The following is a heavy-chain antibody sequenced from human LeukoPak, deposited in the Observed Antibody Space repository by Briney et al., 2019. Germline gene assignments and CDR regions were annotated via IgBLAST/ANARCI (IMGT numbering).Heavy chain of an antibody. Sequence: SETLSLTCTVSGGSISSGGYYWSWIRQHPGKGLEWIGYIYYSGSTYYNPSLKSRVTISVDTSKNQFSLKLSPVTAADTAVYYCARAQYYYDSSGYYPYYFDYWGQGTLVTVSS. CDR2: IYYSGST. CDR3: ARAQYYYDSSGYYPYYFDY. CDR1: GGSISSGGYY. V-gene: IGHV4-31*03. J-gene: IGHJ4*02. D-gene: IGHD3-22*01.